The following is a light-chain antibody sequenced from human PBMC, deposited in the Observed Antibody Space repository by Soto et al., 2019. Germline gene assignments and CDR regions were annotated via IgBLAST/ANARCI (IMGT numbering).Light chain of an antibody. J-gene: IGLJ3*02. Sequence: QSVLTQPPSASGTPGQRVTISSSGSSSNIVTNHVYWYQHLPGTAPKLLIYRNSLRPSGVPDRFSGSKSGTSASLAISGIRSEDEADYYCAAWDDSLSGWLFGGGTKLTV. V-gene: IGLV1-47*01. CDR1: SSNIVTNH. CDR3: AAWDDSLSGWL. CDR2: RNS.